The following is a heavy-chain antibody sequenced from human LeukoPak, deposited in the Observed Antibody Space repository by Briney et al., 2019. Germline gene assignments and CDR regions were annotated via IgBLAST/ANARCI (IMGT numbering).Heavy chain of an antibody. CDR2: IYPGGSP. D-gene: IGHD3-3*01. CDR1: NDSISSNKW. CDR3: ARHRRTVLRFLEWLPGDAFDI. V-gene: IGHV4-4*02. J-gene: IGHJ3*02. Sequence: SETLSLTCAVSNDSISSNKWWSWVRQSPGKGLEWIGEIYPGGSPNYNPSLKSRVTISVDTSKNQFSLKLSSVTAADTAVYYCARHRRTVLRFLEWLPGDAFDIWGQGTMVTVSS.